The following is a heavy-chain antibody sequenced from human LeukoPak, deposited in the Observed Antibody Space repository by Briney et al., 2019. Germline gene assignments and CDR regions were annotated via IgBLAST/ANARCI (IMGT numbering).Heavy chain of an antibody. Sequence: SETLSLTCTVSGGSISSSSSYWGWIRQPPGKGLEWIGSIYYSGSTYYNPSLKSRVTISVDTSKNQFSLKLSSVTAADTAVYYCARHSRGWYYFDYWGQGTLVTVSS. CDR1: GGSISSSSSY. J-gene: IGHJ4*02. D-gene: IGHD6-19*01. CDR3: ARHSRGWYYFDY. CDR2: IYYSGST. V-gene: IGHV4-39*01.